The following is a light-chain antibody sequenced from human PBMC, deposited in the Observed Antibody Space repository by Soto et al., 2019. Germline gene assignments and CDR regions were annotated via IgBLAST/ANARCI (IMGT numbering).Light chain of an antibody. CDR3: TSWTTSTTMI. CDR1: SSDIGAYNF. V-gene: IGLV2-14*03. CDR2: DVN. Sequence: QSALTQPASVSGCPGQSITISCTGTSSDIGAYNFVSWYQQHPGKAPKLMLYDVNIRPSGVSNRFSGSKSGNTASLTISGLQAEDEADYYCTSWTTSTTMIFGGGTKVTVL. J-gene: IGLJ2*01.